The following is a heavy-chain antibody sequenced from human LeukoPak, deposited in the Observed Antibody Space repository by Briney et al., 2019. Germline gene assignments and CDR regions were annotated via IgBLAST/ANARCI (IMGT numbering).Heavy chain of an antibody. CDR2: IIPIFGTA. CDR3: ARMDSSGSYYYYGMDV. J-gene: IGHJ6*02. CDR1: GGTFSSYA. V-gene: IGHV1-69*13. Sequence: ASVTVSCTASGGTFSSYAISWVRQAPGQGLEWMGGIIPIFGTANYAQKFQGRVTITADESTSTAYMELSSLRSEDTAVYYCARMDSSGSYYYYGMDVWGQGTTVTVSS. D-gene: IGHD6-19*01.